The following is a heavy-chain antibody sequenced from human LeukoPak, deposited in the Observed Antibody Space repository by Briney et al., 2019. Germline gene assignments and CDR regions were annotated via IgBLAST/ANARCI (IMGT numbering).Heavy chain of an antibody. CDR2: IYTSGST. D-gene: IGHD3-22*01. V-gene: IGHV4-61*02. CDR1: GGSISSGSYY. J-gene: IGHJ4*02. CDR3: ARVPYYYDSSGYYYVPPYFDY. Sequence: PSETLSLTCTVSGGSISSGSYYWSWIRQPAGKGLEWIGRIYTSGSTNYNPSLKSRVTISVDTSKNQFSLKLSSVTAADTAVYYCARVPYYYDSSGYYYVPPYFDYWGQGTLVTVSS.